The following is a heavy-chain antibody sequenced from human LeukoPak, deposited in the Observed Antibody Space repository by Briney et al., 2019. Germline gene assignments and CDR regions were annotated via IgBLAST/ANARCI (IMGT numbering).Heavy chain of an antibody. D-gene: IGHD2-21*01. V-gene: IGHV3-30*02. J-gene: IGHJ1*01. CDR2: IRYDGSNK. Sequence: GGSLRLSCAASGFTFSSYGTHWVRQAPGKGLEWVAFIRYDGSNKYYADSVKGRFTISRDNSKNTLYLQMNSLRAEDTAVYYCAKDRLAYCGGDCYSWYFQHWGQGTLVTVSS. CDR3: AKDRLAYCGGDCYSWYFQH. CDR1: GFTFSSYG.